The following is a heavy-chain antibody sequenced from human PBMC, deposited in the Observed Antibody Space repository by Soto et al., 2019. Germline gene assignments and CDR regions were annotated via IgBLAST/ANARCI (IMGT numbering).Heavy chain of an antibody. CDR3: ARAVTAVAYAFDI. Sequence: SVKDSCKASGGTFSSYAISWGRQAPGQGLEWMGGIIPIFGTANYAQKFQGRVTITADESTSTAYMELSSLRSEDTAVYYCARAVTAVAYAFDIWGQGTMVTVSS. J-gene: IGHJ3*02. D-gene: IGHD6-19*01. CDR1: GGTFSSYA. CDR2: IIPIFGTA. V-gene: IGHV1-69*01.